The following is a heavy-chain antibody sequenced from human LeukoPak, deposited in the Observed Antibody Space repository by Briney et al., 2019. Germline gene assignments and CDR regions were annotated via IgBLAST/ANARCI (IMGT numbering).Heavy chain of an antibody. D-gene: IGHD3-3*01. J-gene: IGHJ4*02. CDR1: GFTFSSYW. CDR2: IKQDGSEK. V-gene: IGHV3-7*01. Sequence: GGSLRLSCAASGFTFSSYWMSWVRQAPGKGLEWVANIKQDGSEKYYVDSVKGRFTISRDNAKNSLYLQMNSLRAEDTAVYYCAKDHSSYYDFWSGYYPAYFDYWGQGTLVTVSS. CDR3: AKDHSSYYDFWSGYYPAYFDY.